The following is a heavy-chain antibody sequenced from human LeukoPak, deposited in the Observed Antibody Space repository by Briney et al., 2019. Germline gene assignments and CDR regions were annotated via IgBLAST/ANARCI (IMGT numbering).Heavy chain of an antibody. J-gene: IGHJ4*02. Sequence: KPSETLSLTCSVSGGSISTNYWNWIRQAPGKGLEWIGYIYYSGSTNHNPSLKSRVTISVDTSKNQFSLKLSSVTAADTAVYYCARRFPAHYFDYWGQGTLVTVSS. CDR3: ARRFPAHYFDY. CDR2: IYYSGST. V-gene: IGHV4-59*08. D-gene: IGHD6-25*01. CDR1: GGSISTNY.